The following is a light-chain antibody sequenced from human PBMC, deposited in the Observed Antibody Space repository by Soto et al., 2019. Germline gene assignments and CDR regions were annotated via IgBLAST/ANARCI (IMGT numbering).Light chain of an antibody. CDR2: GAS. CDR3: QQYGTSPLT. CDR1: QSVRSNS. J-gene: IGKJ4*01. Sequence: EIVLTQSPRTLSLSPGESATLSCTASQSVRSNSLAWYQQKPGQAPRLLMFGASGRATGTPPRFSGRGSGTDFTLTISRLEPEDCAVYYCQQYGTSPLTFGGGTKGDI. V-gene: IGKV3-20*01.